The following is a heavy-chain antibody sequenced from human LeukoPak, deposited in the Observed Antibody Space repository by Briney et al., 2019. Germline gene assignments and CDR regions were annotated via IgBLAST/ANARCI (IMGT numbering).Heavy chain of an antibody. CDR2: MNPNSGNT. D-gene: IGHD6-25*01. CDR1: GYTFTSYD. V-gene: IGHV1-8*03. Sequence: ASVKVSCKASGYTFTSYDINWVRQATGQGLEWMGWMNPNSGNTGYAQKFQGRVTITRNTSISTAYMELSSLRSEDTAMYYCARDRRGGDAFDIWGQGTMVTVSS. CDR3: ARDRRGGDAFDI. J-gene: IGHJ3*02.